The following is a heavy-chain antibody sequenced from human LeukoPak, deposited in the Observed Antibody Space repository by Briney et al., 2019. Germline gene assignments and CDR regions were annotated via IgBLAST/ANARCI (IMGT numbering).Heavy chain of an antibody. CDR3: ASHSPIAAAGTGIDY. Sequence: SETLSLTCAVYGVSFSGYYWSWIRQPPGKGLEWIGEINHSGSTNYSPALKSRVTISVDTSKNTFSLKLNSVTAAGTAVYYCASHSPIAAAGTGIDYWGQGTLVTVSS. D-gene: IGHD6-13*01. J-gene: IGHJ4*02. CDR1: GVSFSGYY. V-gene: IGHV4-34*01. CDR2: INHSGST.